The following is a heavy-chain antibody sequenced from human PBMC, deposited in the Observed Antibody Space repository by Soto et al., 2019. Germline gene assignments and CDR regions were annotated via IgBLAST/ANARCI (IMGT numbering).Heavy chain of an antibody. Sequence: ASVKVSCKASGYTFTSYGISWVRQAPGQGLEWMGWISAYNGNTNYAQKLQGRVTMTTDTSTSTAYMELRSLRSDDTAVYYCARAIWFGELLYYYYMDVWGKGTTVTVSS. D-gene: IGHD3-10*01. CDR3: ARAIWFGELLYYYYMDV. CDR2: ISAYNGNT. CDR1: GYTFTSYG. V-gene: IGHV1-18*01. J-gene: IGHJ6*03.